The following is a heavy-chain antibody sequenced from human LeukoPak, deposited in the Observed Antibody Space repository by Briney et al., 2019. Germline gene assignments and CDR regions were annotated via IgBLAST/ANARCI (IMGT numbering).Heavy chain of an antibody. D-gene: IGHD2-2*01. CDR1: GFTFSSYS. CDR2: ISSSSSYI. V-gene: IGHV3-21*04. Sequence: GGSLRLSCAASGFTFSSYSMNWVRQAPGKGLEWVSSISSSSSYIYYADSVKGRFTISRDNAKNSLYLQMNSLRAEDTAVYYCAKRGEYCSSTSCYALFDYWGQGTLVTVSS. J-gene: IGHJ4*02. CDR3: AKRGEYCSSTSCYALFDY.